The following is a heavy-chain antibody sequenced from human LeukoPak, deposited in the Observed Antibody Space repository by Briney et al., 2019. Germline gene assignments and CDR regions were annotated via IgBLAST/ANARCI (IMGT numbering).Heavy chain of an antibody. CDR3: ARDRLTSGSYFFDY. Sequence: GGSLRLSCAASAFTFSDYSMNWVRQAPGEGREWISYISGRSSTIYYADSVRGRFTISRDNAKNSMYLQMNSLRAEDTAVYYCARDRLTSGSYFFDYWGQGTLVTVSS. J-gene: IGHJ4*02. V-gene: IGHV3-48*01. CDR2: ISGRSSTI. D-gene: IGHD1-26*01. CDR1: AFTFSDYS.